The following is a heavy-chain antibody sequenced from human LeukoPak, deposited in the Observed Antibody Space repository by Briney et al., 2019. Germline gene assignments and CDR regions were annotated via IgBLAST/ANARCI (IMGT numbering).Heavy chain of an antibody. V-gene: IGHV3-30*18. CDR3: AKDRAVRGVIEVDY. CDR1: GFTFSSYG. J-gene: IGHJ4*02. D-gene: IGHD3-10*01. Sequence: PGGSLRLSCAASGFTFSSYGMHWVRQAPGKGLEWVAVISYDGSNKYYADSVKGRFTNSRDNSKNTLYLRINSLRAEDTAVYYCAKDRAVRGVIEVDYWGQGTLVTVSS. CDR2: ISYDGSNK.